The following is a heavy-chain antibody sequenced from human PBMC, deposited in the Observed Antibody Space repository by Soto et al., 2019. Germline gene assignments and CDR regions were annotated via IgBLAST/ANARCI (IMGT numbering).Heavy chain of an antibody. CDR3: ANEVDVAFSSLQYGMDV. J-gene: IGHJ6*02. CDR1: GFTFNNFA. V-gene: IGHV3-30*14. D-gene: IGHD5-12*01. Sequence: LRLSCAASGFTFNNFAMHWVRHAPGKGLEWVAFISYDGTYKYYADSVRGRFTVYRDNSKSTLFLQMNSLKFEDTAVYVCANEVDVAFSSLQYGMDVWGQGTTVTVSS. CDR2: ISYDGTYK.